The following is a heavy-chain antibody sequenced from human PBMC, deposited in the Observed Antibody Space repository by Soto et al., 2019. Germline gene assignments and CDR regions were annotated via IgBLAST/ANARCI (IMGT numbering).Heavy chain of an antibody. D-gene: IGHD2-2*01. V-gene: IGHV1-18*01. CDR1: GYRFMTYG. J-gene: IGHJ5*01. CDR2: ISPYNGNT. CDR3: ARATVRSTYCYWFDS. Sequence: ASVKVSCKTSGYRFMTYGITWVRQAPGQGLEWMGWISPYNGNTHYVQKFQDRVTMTTETSTSTAYMELRSLRSDDTAVYFCARATVRSTYCYWFDSWGPGTPVTVSS.